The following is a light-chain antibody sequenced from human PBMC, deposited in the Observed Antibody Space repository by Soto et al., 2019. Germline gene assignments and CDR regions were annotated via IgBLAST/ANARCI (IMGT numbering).Light chain of an antibody. CDR2: EVT. J-gene: IGLJ1*01. V-gene: IGLV2-14*01. CDR3: SSYTTSAPYV. CDR1: TSDVGAYNY. Sequence: QSVLTQPASVSGSPGQSITISCTGSTSDVGAYNYVSWYQQYPGKAPKLIIYEVTIRPSGVSNRFSGSKSGNTASLTISGLQAEDEAYYYCSSYTTSAPYVFGSGTKLTVL.